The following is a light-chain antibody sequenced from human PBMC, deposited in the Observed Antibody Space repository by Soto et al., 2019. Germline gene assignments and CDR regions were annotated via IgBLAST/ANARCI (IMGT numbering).Light chain of an antibody. CDR3: MQALQSPWT. CDR2: LGS. V-gene: IGKV2-28*01. CDR1: KSLLHSNGYNY. Sequence: IVMTQSPLSLPVTPGDPASITCRSSKSLLHSNGYNYLDWYRQKPGQSPQLLIFLGSNRASGVPDRFSGSRSGTDFTLKISRVEAEDVVVYYCMQALQSPWTFGKGTKVDIK. J-gene: IGKJ1*01.